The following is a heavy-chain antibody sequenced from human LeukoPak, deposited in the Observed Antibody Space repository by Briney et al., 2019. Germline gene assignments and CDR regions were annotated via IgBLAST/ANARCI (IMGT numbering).Heavy chain of an antibody. CDR2: IIPIFGTA. CDR3: ARDSSGYYYGLDY. J-gene: IGHJ4*02. CDR1: GGTFSSYA. D-gene: IGHD3-22*01. Sequence: SVKVSCEASGGTFSSYAISWVRQAPGQGLEWMGGIIPIFGTANYAQKFQGRVTITADESTSTAYMELSSLRSEDTAVYYCARDSSGYYYGLDYWGQGTLVTVS. V-gene: IGHV1-69*13.